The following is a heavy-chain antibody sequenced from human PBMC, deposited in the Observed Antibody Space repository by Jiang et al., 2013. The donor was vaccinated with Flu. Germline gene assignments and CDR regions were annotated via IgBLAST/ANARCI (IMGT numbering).Heavy chain of an antibody. CDR2: FDPEDGET. D-gene: IGHD5-18*01. CDR1: GYTLTELS. V-gene: IGHV1-24*01. J-gene: IGHJ3*02. CDR3: ATDHREGYSYKDAFDI. Sequence: VKKPGASVKVSCKVSGYTLTELSMHWVRQAPGKGLEWMGGFDPEDGETIYAQKFQGRVTMTEDTSTDTAYMELSSLRSEDTAVYYCATDHREGYSYKDAFDIWGQGTMVTVSS.